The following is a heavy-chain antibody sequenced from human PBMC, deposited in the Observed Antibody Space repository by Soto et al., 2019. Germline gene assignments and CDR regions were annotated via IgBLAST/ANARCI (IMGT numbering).Heavy chain of an antibody. V-gene: IGHV1-18*01. CDR2: ISAYNGNT. J-gene: IGHJ3*02. CDR3: ARVFRQWLGQRVDAFDI. D-gene: IGHD6-19*01. CDR1: GYTFTSYG. Sequence: QVQLVQSGAEVKKPGASVKVSCKASGYTFTSYGISWVRQAPGQGLEWMGWISAYNGNTNYAQKLQGRVTMTTDTSTSTAYMELRSLRSADTAVYYCARVFRQWLGQRVDAFDIWGQGTMVTVSS.